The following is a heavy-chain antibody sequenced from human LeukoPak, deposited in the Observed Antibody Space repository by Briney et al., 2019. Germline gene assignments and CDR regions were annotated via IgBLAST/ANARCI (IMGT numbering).Heavy chain of an antibody. Sequence: GGSLRLSCKASGFIFSSYWMHWVRQAPGKGLVWVSGLDTDGTTTDYADSVKGRFTISRDNAKNTVYLQMNSLRAEDTAVYYCVRDVWLFWFDSWGQGTLVTVSS. CDR2: LDTDGTTT. V-gene: IGHV3-74*01. D-gene: IGHD6-19*01. CDR1: GFIFSSYW. J-gene: IGHJ5*01. CDR3: VRDVWLFWFDS.